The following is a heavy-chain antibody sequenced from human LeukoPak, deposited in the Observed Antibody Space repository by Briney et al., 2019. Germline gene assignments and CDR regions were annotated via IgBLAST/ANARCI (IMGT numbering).Heavy chain of an antibody. J-gene: IGHJ4*02. Sequence: ASVKVSCKASGYTFTGYYIHWVRQAPVQGLEWMGVINPSGGSTTYAQKFQGRVTMTRDMSTSTVYMELSSLRSEDTAVYYCARDFLHDYGDHPDDYWGQGTLVTVSS. D-gene: IGHD4-17*01. V-gene: IGHV1-46*01. CDR2: INPSGGST. CDR1: GYTFTGYY. CDR3: ARDFLHDYGDHPDDY.